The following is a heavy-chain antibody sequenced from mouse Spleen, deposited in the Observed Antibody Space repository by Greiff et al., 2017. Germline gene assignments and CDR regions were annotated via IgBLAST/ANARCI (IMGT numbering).Heavy chain of an antibody. D-gene: IGHD1-1*01. V-gene: IGHV5-17*01. J-gene: IGHJ2*01. CDR1: GFTFTDYG. CDR2: ISSGSSTI. Sequence: EVKLMESGGGLVKPGGSLKLSCAASGFTFTDYGLYWVRQAPEKGLLWVAYISSGSSTIYYADTVKGRFTISRDTAKNHLFLQMTSLRAEDTAMYYCARTKNYYYDGSYGGFDYWGQGTTLTVSS. CDR3: ARTKNYYYDGSYGGFDY.